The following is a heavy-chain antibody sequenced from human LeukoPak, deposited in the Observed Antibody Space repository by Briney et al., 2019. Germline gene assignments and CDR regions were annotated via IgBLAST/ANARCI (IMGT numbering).Heavy chain of an antibody. CDR2: INTSGSST. CDR1: GFTFSDYW. V-gene: IGHV3-74*03. D-gene: IGHD1-14*01. CDR3: ARSNHADDF. Sequence: PGGSLRLSCAASGFTFSDYWMHCVRQVPGKGLVWVSRINTSGSSTTYAESVKGRFTISRDNAKNTLYLQMDSLRAEDTGVYYCARSNHADDFWGQGTLVTVSS. J-gene: IGHJ4*02.